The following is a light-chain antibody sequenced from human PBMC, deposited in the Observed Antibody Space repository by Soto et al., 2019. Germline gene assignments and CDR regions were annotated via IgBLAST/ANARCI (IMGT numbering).Light chain of an antibody. CDR1: QSISSW. Sequence: DIQMTQSPSTLSASVGDRVTITCRASQSISSWLAWYQQKPGKAPKLLIYKASSLESGVPSRFRGSGSGTEFTLTISSPQPDDFATYYCQQSFTFGPGTKVDIK. CDR2: KAS. J-gene: IGKJ3*01. V-gene: IGKV1-5*03. CDR3: QQSFT.